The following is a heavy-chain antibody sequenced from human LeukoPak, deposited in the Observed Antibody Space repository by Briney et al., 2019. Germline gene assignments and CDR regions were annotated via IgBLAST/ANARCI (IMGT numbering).Heavy chain of an antibody. CDR2: IVVGSGNT. J-gene: IGHJ3*02. CDR3: AAVSFLVSYYGDAFDI. V-gene: IGHV1-58*01. Sequence: SVKVSCKASGFTFTSSAVQWVRQARGQRLEWIGWIVVGSGNTNYAQKFQERVTITRDMSTSTAYMELSSLRSEDTAVYYCAAVSFLVSYYGDAFDIWGQGTMVTVSS. CDR1: GFTFTSSA. D-gene: IGHD2/OR15-2a*01.